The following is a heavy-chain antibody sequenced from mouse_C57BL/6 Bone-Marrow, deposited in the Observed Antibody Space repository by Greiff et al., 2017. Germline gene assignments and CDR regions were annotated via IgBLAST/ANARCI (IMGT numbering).Heavy chain of an antibody. CDR3: TRDRQSYYYGSPYYYAMDY. Sequence: EVKVVESGEGLVKPGGSLKLSCAASGFTFSSYAMSWVRQTPEKRLEWVAYISSGGDYIYYADTVKGRFTISRDNARNTLYLQMSSLKSEDTAMYYCTRDRQSYYYGSPYYYAMDYWGQGTSVTVSS. J-gene: IGHJ4*01. V-gene: IGHV5-9-1*02. CDR1: GFTFSSYA. D-gene: IGHD1-1*01. CDR2: ISSGGDYI.